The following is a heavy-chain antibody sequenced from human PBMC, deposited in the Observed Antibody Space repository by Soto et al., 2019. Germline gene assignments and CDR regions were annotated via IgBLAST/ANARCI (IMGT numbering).Heavy chain of an antibody. J-gene: IGHJ4*02. Sequence: PGGSLRLSCAASGFAFSGDCMSWVRQAPGKGLEWVATIKRDRSYIYYVDSVKGRFTISRDNAKNSLFLQMNSLRAEDTAVYYCARDFIPQEFYFDYWGQGTLVTVSS. CDR3: ARDFIPQEFYFDY. D-gene: IGHD3-10*01. CDR1: GFAFSGDC. CDR2: IKRDRSYI. V-gene: IGHV3-7*01.